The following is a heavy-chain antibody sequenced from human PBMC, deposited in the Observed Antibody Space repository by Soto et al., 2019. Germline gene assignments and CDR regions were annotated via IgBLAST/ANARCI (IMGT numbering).Heavy chain of an antibody. D-gene: IGHD6-19*01. CDR2: ISSSSSTI. CDR1: GFTFSSYS. J-gene: IGHJ5*02. Sequence: HPGGSLRLSCAAPGFTFSSYSMNWVRQAPGKGLEWVSYISSSSSTIYYADSVKGRFTISRDNAKNSLYLQMNSLRAEDTAVYYCARDAAVAGHNWFDPWGQGTLVTVSS. CDR3: ARDAAVAGHNWFDP. V-gene: IGHV3-48*01.